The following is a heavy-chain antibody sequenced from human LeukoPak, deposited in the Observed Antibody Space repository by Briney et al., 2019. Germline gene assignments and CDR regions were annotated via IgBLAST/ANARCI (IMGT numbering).Heavy chain of an antibody. CDR2: ISAYNGNT. D-gene: IGHD5-12*01. CDR1: GYTFTSYG. CDR3: ARVLTGLPSLRSVWFDP. V-gene: IGHV1-18*01. J-gene: IGHJ5*02. Sequence: GASVKVSCKASGYTFTSYGISWVRQAPGQGLEWMGWISAYNGNTNYAQKLQGRVTMTTDTSTSTAYMELRSLRSDDTAVYYCARVLTGLPSLRSVWFDPWGQGTLVTVSS.